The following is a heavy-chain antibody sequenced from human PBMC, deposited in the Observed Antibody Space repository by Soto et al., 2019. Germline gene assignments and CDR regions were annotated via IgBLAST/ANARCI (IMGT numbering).Heavy chain of an antibody. CDR1: GGSISSYY. Sequence: QVQLQESGPGLVKPSETLSLTCTVSGGSISSYYWSWIRQPPGKGLEWIGYIYYSGSTNYNPSLESRVTISVDTSKNQFSLKLSSVTAADTAVYYCARYQNYYDSSGYLQNYFDNWGQGTLFTVSS. J-gene: IGHJ4*02. CDR3: ARYQNYYDSSGYLQNYFDN. D-gene: IGHD3-22*01. CDR2: IYYSGST. V-gene: IGHV4-59*08.